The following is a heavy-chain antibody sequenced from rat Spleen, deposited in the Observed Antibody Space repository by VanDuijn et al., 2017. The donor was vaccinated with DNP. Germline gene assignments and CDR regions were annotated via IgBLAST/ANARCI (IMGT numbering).Heavy chain of an antibody. V-gene: IGHV1-43*01. CDR2: INTGSGGT. CDR1: GYTFTTYY. J-gene: IGHJ1*01. CDR3: ARRRLPYWYFDF. D-gene: IGHD1-4*01. Sequence: QVQLQQSGAELAKPGSSVMISCRASGYTFTTYYIGWIKQTTRQGLEYIGYINTGSGGTNYNEKFRGKATLTVDKSSSTAFLQLISLTPDDSAVYYCARRRLPYWYFDFWGPGTMVTVSS.